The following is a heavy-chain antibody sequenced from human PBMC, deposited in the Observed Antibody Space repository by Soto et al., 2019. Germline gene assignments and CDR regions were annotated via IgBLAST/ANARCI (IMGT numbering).Heavy chain of an antibody. CDR2: ISGSGGST. CDR3: ATGGYCSSTSCPPYYYYGMDV. Sequence: GGSLRLSCAASGFTFSSYAMSWVRPAPGKGLEWVSAISGSGGSTYYADSVKGRFTISRDNSKNTPYLQMNSLRAEDTAVYYCATGGYCSSTSCPPYYYYGMDVWGQGTTVTVSS. CDR1: GFTFSSYA. J-gene: IGHJ6*02. V-gene: IGHV3-23*01. D-gene: IGHD2-2*01.